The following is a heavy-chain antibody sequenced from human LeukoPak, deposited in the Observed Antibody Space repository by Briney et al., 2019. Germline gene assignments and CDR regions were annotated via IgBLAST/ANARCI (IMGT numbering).Heavy chain of an antibody. D-gene: IGHD3-3*01. Sequence: SVKVSCKASGGTFSSYAISWVRQAPGQGLEWMGRIIPILGIANYAQKFQGRVTITADKSTSTAYMELSSLRSEDTAVYYCARSSRVYYFDYWGQGTLVTVSS. J-gene: IGHJ4*02. CDR1: GGTFSSYA. CDR3: ARSSRVYYFDY. CDR2: IIPILGIA. V-gene: IGHV1-69*04.